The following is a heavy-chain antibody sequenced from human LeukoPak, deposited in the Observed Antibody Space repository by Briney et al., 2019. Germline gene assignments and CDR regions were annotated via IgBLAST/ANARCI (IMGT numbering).Heavy chain of an antibody. Sequence: GGSLRLSCAASGFTFSSYSMNWVRQAPGKGLEWVSSISSSSYIYYADSVKGRFTISRDNAKNSLYLQMNSLRAEDTAVYYCARDYELLPHNWFDPWGQGTLVTVSS. J-gene: IGHJ5*02. V-gene: IGHV3-21*01. CDR2: ISSSSYI. D-gene: IGHD3-16*01. CDR3: ARDYELLPHNWFDP. CDR1: GFTFSSYS.